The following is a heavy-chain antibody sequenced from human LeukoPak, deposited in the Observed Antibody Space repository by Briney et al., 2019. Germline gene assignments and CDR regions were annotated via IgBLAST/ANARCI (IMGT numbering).Heavy chain of an antibody. V-gene: IGHV4-59*10. J-gene: IGHJ5*02. CDR3: ARGPAAIGDWFDP. CDR2: IYTSGST. D-gene: IGHD2-2*02. CDR1: GGSFSGYY. Sequence: SETLSLTCAVYGGSFSGYYWSWIRQPAGKGLEWIGRIYTSGSTNYNPSLKSRVTMSVDTSKNQFSLKLTSVTAADTAVYYCARGPAAIGDWFDPWGQGTLVTVSS.